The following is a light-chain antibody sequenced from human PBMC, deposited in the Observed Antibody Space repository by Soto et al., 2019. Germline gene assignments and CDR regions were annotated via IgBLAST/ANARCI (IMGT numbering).Light chain of an antibody. Sequence: EIVMTQSPATLSVSPGERVTLPCRASQSVGSNLAWYQQKPGQAPRLLIYAASTRATGVPDRFSGSGSGTDFTLTISSLQSEDFALYQCEQYSDWPPVTFGGVTKVEIK. V-gene: IGKV3-15*01. CDR2: AAS. J-gene: IGKJ4*01. CDR1: QSVGSN. CDR3: EQYSDWPPVT.